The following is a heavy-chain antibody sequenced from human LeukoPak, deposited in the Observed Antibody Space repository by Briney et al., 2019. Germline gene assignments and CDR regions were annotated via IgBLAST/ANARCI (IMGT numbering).Heavy chain of an antibody. Sequence: GESLKISCKGSGYSFTNYWIAWVRQMPGQGLKWMGIIYPGDSDTKYSSSFQGLITISVDKSIDTSYLQWSSLTASDTAIYYCARLMRSFYYDNSGLHFSWEDYWGQGTLVTVSS. CDR3: ARLMRSFYYDNSGLHFSWEDY. CDR1: GYSFTNYW. D-gene: IGHD3-22*01. CDR2: IYPGDSDT. J-gene: IGHJ4*02. V-gene: IGHV5-51*01.